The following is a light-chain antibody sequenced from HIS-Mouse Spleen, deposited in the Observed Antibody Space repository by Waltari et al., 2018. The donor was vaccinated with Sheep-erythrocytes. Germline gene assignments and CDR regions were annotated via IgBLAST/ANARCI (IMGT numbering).Light chain of an antibody. CDR1: SSNIGSNT. CDR2: RNN. CDR3: AAWDDSLNGPV. V-gene: IGLV1-44*01. J-gene: IGLJ3*02. Sequence: QSVLTQPPSASGTPGQRVTISCSGSSSNIGSNTVNWYQQLPGTAPKLLIYRNNQRPSGVPGRCAVSKSGTSASLAISGLQSEDEADYYCAAWDDSLNGPVFGGGTKLTVL.